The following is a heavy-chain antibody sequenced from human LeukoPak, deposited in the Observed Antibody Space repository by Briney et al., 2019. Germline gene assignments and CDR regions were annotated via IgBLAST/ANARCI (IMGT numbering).Heavy chain of an antibody. J-gene: IGHJ6*02. D-gene: IGHD2-15*01. CDR3: STATYANYYYGMDG. V-gene: IGHV3-64*01. Sequence: RFTISRDNSKNTLYLQMGSLRAEDMAVYYCSTATYANYYYGMDGWGQGTTVTVSS.